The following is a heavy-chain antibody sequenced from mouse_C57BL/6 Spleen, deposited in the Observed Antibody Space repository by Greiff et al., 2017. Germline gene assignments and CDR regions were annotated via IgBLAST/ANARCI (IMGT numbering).Heavy chain of an antibody. J-gene: IGHJ2*01. CDR3: AREEYYYGSSLPFDY. Sequence: VQLQQPGAELVRPGSSVKLSCKASGYTFTSYWMHWVKQRPIQGLEWIGNIDPSDSETHYNQKFKDKATLTVDKSSSTAYMQLSSLTSEDSAVYYCAREEYYYGSSLPFDYWGQGTTLTVSS. D-gene: IGHD1-1*01. CDR2: IDPSDSET. CDR1: GYTFTSYW. V-gene: IGHV1-52*01.